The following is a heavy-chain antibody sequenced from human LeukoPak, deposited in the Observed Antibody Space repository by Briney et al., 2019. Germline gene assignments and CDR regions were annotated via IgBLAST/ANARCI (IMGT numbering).Heavy chain of an antibody. CDR3: ARDSSSSSDRGAPLPDY. J-gene: IGHJ4*02. V-gene: IGHV3-30-3*01. Sequence: GGSLRLSCAASGFTFSSYAMHWVRQAPGKGLEWVAVISYDGSNKYYADSVKGRFTISRDNSKNTLYLQMNSLRAEDTAVYYCARDSSSSSDRGAPLPDYWGQGTPVTVSS. CDR1: GFTFSSYA. D-gene: IGHD6-6*01. CDR2: ISYDGSNK.